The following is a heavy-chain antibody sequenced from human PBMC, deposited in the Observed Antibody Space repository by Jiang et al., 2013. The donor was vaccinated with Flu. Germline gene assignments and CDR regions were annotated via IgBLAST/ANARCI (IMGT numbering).Heavy chain of an antibody. J-gene: IGHJ4*02. D-gene: IGHD6-13*01. V-gene: IGHV5-10-1*01. CDR3: ARVGSWYPSTFDY. CDR1: GYSFTSYW. CDR2: IDPSDSYT. Sequence: KPGESLRISCKGSGYSFTSYWISWVRRMPGKGLEWMGRIDPSDSYTNYSPSFQGHVTISADKSISTAYLQWSSLKASDTAMYYCARVGSWYPSTFDYWGQGTLVTVSS.